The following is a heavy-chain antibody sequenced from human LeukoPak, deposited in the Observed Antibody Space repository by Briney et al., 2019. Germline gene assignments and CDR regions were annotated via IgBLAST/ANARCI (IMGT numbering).Heavy chain of an antibody. CDR3: ARSECSRGSCYLDY. V-gene: IGHV1-46*01. CDR2: INPGGGNT. Sequence: ASVKVSCKASGYTFTSYSIHWVRQAPGQGLEWMGIINPGGGNTIYAPKFQGRVTMTRDTSTSTVYMELSSLRSDDTAVYYCARSECSRGSCYLDYWGQGTLVSVSS. D-gene: IGHD2-15*01. CDR1: GYTFTSYS. J-gene: IGHJ4*02.